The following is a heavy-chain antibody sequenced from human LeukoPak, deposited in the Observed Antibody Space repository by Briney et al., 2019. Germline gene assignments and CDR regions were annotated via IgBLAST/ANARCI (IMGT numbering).Heavy chain of an antibody. V-gene: IGHV3-48*03. CDR3: ARGFGVAVAGRASDI. CDR1: GFTFSSYE. Sequence: GGSLRLSCAASGFTFSSYEMNWVRQAPGKGLEWVSYISSSGSTIYYADSVKGRFTISRDNAKNSLYLQMNSLRAEDTAVYYCARGFGVAVAGRASDIWGQGTMVTVSS. CDR2: ISSSGSTI. J-gene: IGHJ3*02. D-gene: IGHD6-19*01.